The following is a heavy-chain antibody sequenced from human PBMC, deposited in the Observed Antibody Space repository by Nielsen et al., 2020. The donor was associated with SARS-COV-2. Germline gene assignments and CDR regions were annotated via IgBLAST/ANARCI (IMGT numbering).Heavy chain of an antibody. Sequence: SETLSLTCTVSGGSISSGGYYWSWIRQHPGKGLEWIGYIYYSGSTYYNPSLKSRVTISVDTSKNQFSLKLSSVTAADTAVYYCARDGADYYDSSGYWFDPWGQGTPVTVSS. CDR3: ARDGADYYDSSGYWFDP. J-gene: IGHJ5*02. V-gene: IGHV4-31*03. CDR1: GGSISSGGYY. D-gene: IGHD3-22*01. CDR2: IYYSGST.